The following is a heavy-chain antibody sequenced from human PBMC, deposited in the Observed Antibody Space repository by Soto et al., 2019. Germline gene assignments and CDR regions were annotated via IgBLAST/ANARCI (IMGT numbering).Heavy chain of an antibody. J-gene: IGHJ6*02. V-gene: IGHV5-10-1*01. Sequence: PGESLKISCKGSGYSFTSYWISWVRQMPGKGLEWMGRIDPSDSYTNYSPSFQGHVTISADKSISTAYLQWSSLKASDTAMYYCARLASYDNWYFDWLNGMDVWGQGTTVTVSS. CDR1: GYSFTSYW. CDR3: ARLASYDNWYFDWLNGMDV. CDR2: IDPSDSYT. D-gene: IGHD3-9*01.